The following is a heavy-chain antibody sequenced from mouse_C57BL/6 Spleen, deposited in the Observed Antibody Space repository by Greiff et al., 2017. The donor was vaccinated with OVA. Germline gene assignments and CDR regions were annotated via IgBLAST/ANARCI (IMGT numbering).Heavy chain of an antibody. CDR2: IWSGGST. Sequence: VQLQESGPGLVQPSQSLSITCTVSGFSLTSYGVHWVRQSPGKGLEWLGVIWSGGSTDYNAAFISRLSISKDNSKSQVFFKMNSLQADDTAIYYCARNSFYYYGSSDYYAMDYWGQGTSVTVSS. CDR3: ARNSFYYYGSSDYYAMDY. J-gene: IGHJ4*01. V-gene: IGHV2-2*01. CDR1: GFSLTSYG. D-gene: IGHD1-1*01.